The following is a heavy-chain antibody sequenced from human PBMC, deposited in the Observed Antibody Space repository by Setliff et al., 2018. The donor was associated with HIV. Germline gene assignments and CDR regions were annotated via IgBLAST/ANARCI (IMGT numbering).Heavy chain of an antibody. V-gene: IGHV4-59*11. D-gene: IGHD5-18*01. Sequence: PLETLSLTCTVSGGSISSHYWSWIRQPPGKGLEWIGSIYYSGSTNYNPSLKSRVTISVDTSKNQFSLKLSSVTAADTAVYYCAREGEVQLWLEAHFDYWGQGTLVTVSS. CDR2: IYYSGST. CDR3: AREGEVQLWLEAHFDY. J-gene: IGHJ4*02. CDR1: GGSISSHY.